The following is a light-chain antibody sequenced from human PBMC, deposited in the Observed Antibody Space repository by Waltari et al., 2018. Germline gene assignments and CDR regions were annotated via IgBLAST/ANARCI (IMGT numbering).Light chain of an antibody. V-gene: IGKV3-15*01. CDR2: HAS. J-gene: IGKJ2*01. Sequence: EIVMTQSPATLSVSPGERATLSCRASQSISIYLAWFQQKPGQAPRPLIYHASPRATGIPARLSGSGSGTEFTLTISSLQSEDFAVYYCQQYYDGRTFGQGTKLEIK. CDR3: QQYYDGRT. CDR1: QSISIY.